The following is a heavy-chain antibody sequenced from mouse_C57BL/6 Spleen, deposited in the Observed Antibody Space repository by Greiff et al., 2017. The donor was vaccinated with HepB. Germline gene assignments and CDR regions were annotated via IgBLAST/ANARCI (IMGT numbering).Heavy chain of an antibody. J-gene: IGHJ1*03. CDR2: IWSGGST. Sequence: QVQLKESGPGLVQPSQCLSITCTASGFSLTSYGVHWVRQSPGKGLEWLGVIWSGGSTDYNAAFISRLSISKDNSKSQVFFKMNSLQADDTAIYYCARNEGVLPEYFDVWGTGTTVTVSS. CDR1: GFSLTSYG. V-gene: IGHV2-2*01. CDR3: ARNEGVLPEYFDV. D-gene: IGHD1-1*01.